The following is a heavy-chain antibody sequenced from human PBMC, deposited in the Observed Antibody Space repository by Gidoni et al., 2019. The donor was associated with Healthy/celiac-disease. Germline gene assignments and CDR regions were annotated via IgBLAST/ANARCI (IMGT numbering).Heavy chain of an antibody. D-gene: IGHD4-17*01. Sequence: QVQLVQSGAELKKPGASVKVSCQASGYTFTSYAMHWVRQAPGQRLEWMGWINAGNGNTKYSQKFQGRVTITRDTSASTAYMELSSLRSEDTAVYYCARSLDYGGNSVYFDYWGQGTLVTVSS. CDR3: ARSLDYGGNSVYFDY. J-gene: IGHJ4*02. CDR2: INAGNGNT. V-gene: IGHV1-3*01. CDR1: GYTFTSYA.